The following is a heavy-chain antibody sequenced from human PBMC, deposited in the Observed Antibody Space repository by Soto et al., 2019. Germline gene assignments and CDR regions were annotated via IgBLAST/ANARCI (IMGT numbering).Heavy chain of an antibody. D-gene: IGHD6-6*01. CDR1: GYTFTSYD. CDR3: ARIFGRTARLFKRGFDP. V-gene: IGHV1-8*01. CDR2: MNPNSGNT. Sequence: ASVKVSCKASGYTFTSYDINWVRQATGQGLEWMGWMNPNSGNTGYAQKFQGRVTMTRNTSISTAYMELSSLRSEDTAVYYCARIFGRTARLFKRGFDPWGQGTLVTVSS. J-gene: IGHJ5*02.